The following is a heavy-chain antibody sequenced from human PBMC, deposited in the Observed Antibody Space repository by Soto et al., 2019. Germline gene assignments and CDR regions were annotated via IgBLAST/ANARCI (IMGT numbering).Heavy chain of an antibody. CDR3: ARHGRYFRTNYYYYYMDV. J-gene: IGHJ6*03. CDR1: GGSISSYY. CDR2: IYYSGST. D-gene: IGHD3-9*01. Sequence: PSETLSLTCTVSGGSISSYYWSWIRQPPGKGLEWIGSIYYSGSTYYNPSLKSRVTTSVDTSKNQFSLKLSSVTAADTAVYYCARHGRYFRTNYYYYYMDVWGKGTTVTVSS. V-gene: IGHV4-59*05.